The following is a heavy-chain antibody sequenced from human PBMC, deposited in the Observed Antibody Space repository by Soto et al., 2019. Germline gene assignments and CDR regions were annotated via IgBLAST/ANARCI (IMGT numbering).Heavy chain of an antibody. J-gene: IGHJ6*03. V-gene: IGHV4-59*01. CDR3: ASQMGPDYYYYHMDV. Sequence: PSETLSLTCTVSGGSISSYYWSWIRQPPGKGLEWIGYIYYSGSTNYNPSLKSRVTISVDTSKNQFSLKLSSVTAADTAVYYCASQMGPDYYYYHMDVWGKGTTVTVSS. CDR1: GGSISSYY. CDR2: IYYSGST. D-gene: IGHD2-8*01.